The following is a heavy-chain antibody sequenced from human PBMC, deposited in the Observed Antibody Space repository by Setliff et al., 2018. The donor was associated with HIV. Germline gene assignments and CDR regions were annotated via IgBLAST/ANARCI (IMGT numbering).Heavy chain of an antibody. CDR2: ISTYNGNT. J-gene: IGHJ6*02. CDR3: ASSWSRIRYYGMDV. D-gene: IGHD6-13*01. V-gene: IGHV1-18*01. CDR1: GYTFTRYA. Sequence: ASVKVSCKASGYTFTRYAVHWVRQAPGQRLEWMGWISTYNGNTNYAQKLQGRLTMTTDTSTGTAYMELRSLRSDDTAVYYCASSWSRIRYYGMDVWGQGTTVTVSS.